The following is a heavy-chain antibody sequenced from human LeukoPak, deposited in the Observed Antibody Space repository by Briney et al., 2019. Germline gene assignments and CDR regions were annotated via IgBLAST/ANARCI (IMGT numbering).Heavy chain of an antibody. CDR2: IYYSGST. D-gene: IGHD4-17*01. CDR1: GGSISSSSYY. Sequence: SETLSLTCTVSGGSISSSSYYWGWIRQPPGKGLEWIGSIYYSGSTYYNPSLKSRVTISVDTSKNQFSLKLSSVTAADTAVYYCARERWRGDYAYYYYYMDVWGKGTTVTVSS. CDR3: ARERWRGDYAYYYYYMDV. V-gene: IGHV4-39*07. J-gene: IGHJ6*03.